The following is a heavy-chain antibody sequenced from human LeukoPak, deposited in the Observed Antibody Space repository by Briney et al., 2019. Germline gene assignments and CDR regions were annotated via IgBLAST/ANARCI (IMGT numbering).Heavy chain of an antibody. CDR1: GFTFSSYW. Sequence: GGSLRLSCAASGFTFSSYWMSWARQAPGKGLEWVSYISSSSSTIYYADSVKGRFTISRDNAKNSLYLQMNSLRAEDTAVYYCARDVRYGGYDAFDYWGQGTLVTVSS. CDR3: ARDVRYGGYDAFDY. CDR2: ISSSSSTI. V-gene: IGHV3-48*01. D-gene: IGHD5-12*01. J-gene: IGHJ4*02.